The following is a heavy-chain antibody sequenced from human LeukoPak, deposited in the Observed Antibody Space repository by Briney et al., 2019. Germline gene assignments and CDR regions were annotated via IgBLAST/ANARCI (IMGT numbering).Heavy chain of an antibody. J-gene: IGHJ4*02. Sequence: GGSLRLSCAASGFTVRSNYMSWVRQAPGKGLEWVSVIYSGGSTYYADSAKRRFTIYTDNSQKTMYLQMNSLRAEDTAVCYCARGNGDYGVVGYWGQGTLVTVSS. CDR3: ARGNGDYGVVGY. CDR1: GFTVRSNY. CDR2: IYSGGST. D-gene: IGHD4-17*01. V-gene: IGHV3-53*01.